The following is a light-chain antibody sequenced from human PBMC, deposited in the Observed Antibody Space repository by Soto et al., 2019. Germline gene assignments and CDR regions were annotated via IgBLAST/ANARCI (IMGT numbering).Light chain of an antibody. CDR2: AAS. CDR3: QQLNSYPRGGFT. V-gene: IGKV1-9*01. J-gene: IGKJ3*01. Sequence: DIQLTQSPSFLSASVGDRVTITCRASQGISSYLAWYQQKPGKAPKLLIYAASTLQSGVPSRFSXXGSGTEFTLTISSLQPEDFATYYCQQLNSYPRGGFTFGPGTKVDIK. CDR1: QGISSY.